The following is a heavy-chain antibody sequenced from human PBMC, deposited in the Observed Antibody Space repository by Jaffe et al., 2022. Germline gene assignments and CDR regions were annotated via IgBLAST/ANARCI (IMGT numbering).Heavy chain of an antibody. D-gene: IGHD6-19*01. CDR2: GNWNHDI. J-gene: IGHJ1*01. CDR1: GFSLTTRGEG. CDR3: AHRRELSGWGHFQN. Sequence: QITLKESGPTLVKPTQTLTLTCAFSGFSLTTRGEGVGWIRQPPGKALEWLGVGNWNHDIHYSPSLSLQNRLTITEDTSKNQVILTMTNMDLVDTATYYCAHRRELSGWGHFQNWGQGILVTVSS. V-gene: IGHV2-5*01.